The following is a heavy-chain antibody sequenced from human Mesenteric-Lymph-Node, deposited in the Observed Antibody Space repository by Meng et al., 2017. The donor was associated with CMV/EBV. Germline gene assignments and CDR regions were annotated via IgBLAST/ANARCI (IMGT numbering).Heavy chain of an antibody. Sequence: GESLKISCAASGFALNIYSMFWVRQAPGKGLVWVSRINSDGSTTTFADPVKGRFTISRDNPKNTLYLQMNSLRAEDTAVYYCARALARSGYSYGPFDYWGQGTLVTVSS. CDR1: GFALNIYS. V-gene: IGHV3-74*03. D-gene: IGHD5-18*01. CDR2: INSDGSTT. J-gene: IGHJ4*02. CDR3: ARALARSGYSYGPFDY.